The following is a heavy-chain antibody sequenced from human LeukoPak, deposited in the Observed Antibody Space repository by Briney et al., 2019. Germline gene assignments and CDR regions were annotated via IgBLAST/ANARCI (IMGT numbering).Heavy chain of an antibody. J-gene: IGHJ5*02. CDR1: GYTLTELS. D-gene: IGHD1-26*01. CDR3: ARTYSGSYYEWFDP. CDR2: FDPEDGET. V-gene: IGHV1-24*01. Sequence: ASVKVSCKVSGYTLTELSMHWVRQAPGKGLEWMGGFDPEDGETIYAQKFQGRVTMTEDTSTDTAYMELSSLRSEDTAVYYCARTYSGSYYEWFDPWGQGTLVTVSS.